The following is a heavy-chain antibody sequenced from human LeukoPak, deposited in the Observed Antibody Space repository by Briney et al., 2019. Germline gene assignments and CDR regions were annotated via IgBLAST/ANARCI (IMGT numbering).Heavy chain of an antibody. CDR3: TTTPTKYYDFWSAYNDY. Sequence: GGSLRLSCAASGFIFSNYGMSWVRQAPGKGLEWVGRIKSKTDGGTTDYAAPVKGRFTISRDDSKNTLYLQMNSLKTEDTAVYYCTTTPTKYYDFWSAYNDYWGQGTLVTVSS. V-gene: IGHV3-15*01. CDR2: IKSKTDGGTT. D-gene: IGHD3-3*01. CDR1: GFIFSNYG. J-gene: IGHJ4*02.